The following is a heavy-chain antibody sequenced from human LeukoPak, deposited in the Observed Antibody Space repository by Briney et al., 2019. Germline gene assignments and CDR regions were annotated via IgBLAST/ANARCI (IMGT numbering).Heavy chain of an antibody. J-gene: IGHJ6*03. V-gene: IGHV1-69*05. CDR3: ARGDYYDSTGPGYYYYMDV. Sequence: GPANYAQKFQGRVTITTDESTSTAYMELSSLRSEDTAVYYCARGDYYDSTGPGYYYYMDVWGKGTTVTVSS. CDR2: GPA. D-gene: IGHD3-22*01.